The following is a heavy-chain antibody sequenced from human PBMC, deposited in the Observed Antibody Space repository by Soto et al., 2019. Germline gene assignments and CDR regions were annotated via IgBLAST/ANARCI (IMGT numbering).Heavy chain of an antibody. D-gene: IGHD3-9*01. CDR2: IFYSGST. CDR3: ARQPTTSEIDLWFDP. J-gene: IGHJ5*02. CDR1: GGSISSSRSY. V-gene: IGHV4-39*01. Sequence: QLQLQESGPGLVKASETLSLTCNVSGGSISSSRSYWAWIRQPPGKGLEWIANIFYSGSTYYNPSLASRVPVSVDTSMIQLSLKLSPVTAADTSVYYWARQPTTSEIDLWFDPLGEGTLVTVSS.